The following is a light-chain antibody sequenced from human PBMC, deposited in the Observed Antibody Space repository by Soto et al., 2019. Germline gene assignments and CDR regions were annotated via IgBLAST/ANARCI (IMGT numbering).Light chain of an antibody. CDR1: SSDVGLYNY. J-gene: IGLJ1*01. V-gene: IGLV2-14*01. Sequence: QSALTHPASASGSPGQSLTISCTGSSSDVGLYNYVSWYQQHPGKAPKVMIYEVTNRPSGVSNRFSGSTSGNTASLTTSGLQAEDEADYYCSSYTGSSTYVFGGGATVTVL. CDR3: SSYTGSSTYV. CDR2: EVT.